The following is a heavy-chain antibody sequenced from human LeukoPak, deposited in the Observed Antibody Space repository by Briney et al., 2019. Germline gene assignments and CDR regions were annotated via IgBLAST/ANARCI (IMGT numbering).Heavy chain of an antibody. Sequence: GGSLRLSCAASGFTFSGYWMGWVRQAPGKGLEWVSSISSSSSYIYYADSVKGRFTISRGNAENSLYLQMNSLRAEDTAVYYCARGRSTYDFWSGYYEGIYNWFDPWGQGTLVTVSS. V-gene: IGHV3-21*01. CDR3: ARGRSTYDFWSGYYEGIYNWFDP. CDR2: ISSSSSYI. CDR1: GFTFSGYW. J-gene: IGHJ5*02. D-gene: IGHD3-3*01.